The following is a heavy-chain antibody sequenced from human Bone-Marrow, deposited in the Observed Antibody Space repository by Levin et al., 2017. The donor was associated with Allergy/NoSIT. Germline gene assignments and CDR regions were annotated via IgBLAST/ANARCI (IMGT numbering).Heavy chain of an antibody. V-gene: IGHV3-53*01. J-gene: IGHJ4*02. CDR3: ASLPTYTFGQNSLDY. Sequence: GESLKISCAASGVIVTSNYMTWVRQSPGKGLEWVSVIYSGGTTYYADSVKGRFTIPRDNSKNTLHLQMNSLRAEDTAIYYCASLPTYTFGQNSLDYWGQGTLVTVSS. D-gene: IGHD3-16*01. CDR2: IYSGGTT. CDR1: GVIVTSNY.